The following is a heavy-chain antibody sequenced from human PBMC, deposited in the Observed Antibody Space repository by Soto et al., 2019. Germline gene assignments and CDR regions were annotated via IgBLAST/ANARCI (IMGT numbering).Heavy chain of an antibody. D-gene: IGHD6-19*01. V-gene: IGHV3-23*01. J-gene: IGHJ4*02. CDR1: GFTFSSYA. CDR2: MSGTGGST. Sequence: EVQLLESGGGLVQPGRSLRLSCAASGFTFSSYAMNWVRQAPGKGLEWVSAMSGTGGSTYCADSVKGRFTISRDNYKNTLYLQMNSLRVEDTAVVYWVKAGFSSGWSQSYFDVWGQGTLVTVSS. CDR3: VKAGFSSGWSQSYFDV.